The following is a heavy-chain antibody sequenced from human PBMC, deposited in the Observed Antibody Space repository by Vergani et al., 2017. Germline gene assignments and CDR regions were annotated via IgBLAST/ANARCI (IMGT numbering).Heavy chain of an antibody. CDR1: GGSISSSSYY. CDR2: IYHSGST. D-gene: IGHD2-21*02. Sequence: QLQLQESGPGLVKPSETLSLTCTVSGGSISSSSYYWGWIRQPPGKGLEWIGSIYHSGSTYYNPSLKSRVTISVDTSENQFSLKLSSVTAADTAVYYCARNPYCGGDCYSDAFDIWGQGTMVTVSS. J-gene: IGHJ3*02. CDR3: ARNPYCGGDCYSDAFDI. V-gene: IGHV4-39*07.